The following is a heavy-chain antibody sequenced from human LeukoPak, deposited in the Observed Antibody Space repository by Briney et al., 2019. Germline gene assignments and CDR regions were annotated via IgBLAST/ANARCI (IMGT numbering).Heavy chain of an antibody. Sequence: GGSLRLSCAASGFTFSSNWMHWVRQTPGKGLVWVSRINSDGSDRSYADSVKGRFTISRDNAKNTLYLQMNSLRAEDTAVYYCARGGSGDIFDIWGQGTMVTVSS. J-gene: IGHJ3*02. CDR2: INSDGSDR. CDR3: ARGGSGDIFDI. D-gene: IGHD2-21*01. V-gene: IGHV3-74*01. CDR1: GFTFSSNW.